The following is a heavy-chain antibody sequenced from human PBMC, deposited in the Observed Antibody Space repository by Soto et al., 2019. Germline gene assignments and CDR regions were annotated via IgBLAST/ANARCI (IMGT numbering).Heavy chain of an antibody. D-gene: IGHD6-19*01. CDR1: GFTFSSYS. CDR2: ISSSSSYI. CDR3: ARDFLAVAGTSWFDP. V-gene: IGHV3-21*01. Sequence: EVQLVESGGGLVKPGGSLRLSCAASGFTFSSYSMNWVRQAPGKGLEWVSSISSSSSYIYYADSVKGRFTISRDNAKNSLYLQMNSLIAEDTAVYYCARDFLAVAGTSWFDPWGQGTLVTVSS. J-gene: IGHJ5*02.